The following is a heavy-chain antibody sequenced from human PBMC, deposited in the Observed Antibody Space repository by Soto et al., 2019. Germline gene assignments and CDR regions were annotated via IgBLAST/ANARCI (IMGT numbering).Heavy chain of an antibody. V-gene: IGHV3-48*03. J-gene: IGHJ3*02. D-gene: IGHD5-12*01. CDR3: TKEKSVINSGYDAFDI. Sequence: LRLSCAASGFTVSSYEMDWVCQAPGKGLEWVAYISISGGTIYYGDSVEGRFTISSDNADNSLYLQMNSLRAEDTAVYYCTKEKSVINSGYDAFDIWGRGTVVTVSS. CDR2: ISISGGTI. CDR1: GFTVSSYE.